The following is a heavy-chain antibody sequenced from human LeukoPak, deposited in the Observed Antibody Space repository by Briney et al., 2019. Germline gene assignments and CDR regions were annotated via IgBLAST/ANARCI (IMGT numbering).Heavy chain of an antibody. CDR2: ISGSGGST. CDR3: AKDATVSAALYYFDY. CDR1: GFTFSSYA. Sequence: GGSLRLSCAASGFTFSSYAMSWVRQAPGKGLEWVSVISGSGGSTYYADSVKGRLTISRDNSKNTLYLQMNSLRAEDTAVYYCAKDATVSAALYYFDYWGQGTLVTVSS. J-gene: IGHJ4*02. V-gene: IGHV3-23*01. D-gene: IGHD4-4*01.